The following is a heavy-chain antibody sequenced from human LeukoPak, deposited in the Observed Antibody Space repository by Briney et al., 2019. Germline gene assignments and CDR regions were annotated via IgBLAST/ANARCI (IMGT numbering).Heavy chain of an antibody. Sequence: PSETLSLTCTVSGGSISSSSYYWSWIRQPPGKGLEWVGYIYYTGSTKYNPSLKSRVTISVDTSKNQFSLKLNFVTAADTAVYYCASGWYPDDWGQGTLVTVSS. D-gene: IGHD6-19*01. CDR2: IYYTGST. CDR3: ASGWYPDD. J-gene: IGHJ4*02. CDR1: GGSISSSSYY. V-gene: IGHV4-61*05.